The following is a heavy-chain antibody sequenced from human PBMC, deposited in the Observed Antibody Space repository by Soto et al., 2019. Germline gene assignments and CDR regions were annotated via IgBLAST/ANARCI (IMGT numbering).Heavy chain of an antibody. CDR1: GGTFSSHA. Sequence: ASVKVSCKASGGTFSSHAISWVRQAPGQGLEWMGGIIPIFGTANYAQKFQGRVTITADKSTSTAYIELSSLRSEDTAVYYCAEADIVVVPAATHYYYYGMDVWGQGTTVTVSS. J-gene: IGHJ6*02. V-gene: IGHV1-69*06. CDR3: AEADIVVVPAATHYYYYGMDV. D-gene: IGHD2-2*01. CDR2: IIPIFGTA.